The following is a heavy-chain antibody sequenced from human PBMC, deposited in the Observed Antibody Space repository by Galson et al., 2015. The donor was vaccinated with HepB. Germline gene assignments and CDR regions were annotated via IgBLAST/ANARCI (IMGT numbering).Heavy chain of an antibody. J-gene: IGHJ4*02. D-gene: IGHD4-17*01. CDR2: IKQDGSEK. CDR3: AREDVYGDYPFDY. CDR1: GFTFSSYW. Sequence: SLRLSCAASGFTFSSYWMSWVRQAPGKGLEWVANIKQDGSEKYYVDSVKGRFTISRDNAKNSLYLQMNSLRAEDTAVYYCAREDVYGDYPFDYWGQGTLVTVSS. V-gene: IGHV3-7*01.